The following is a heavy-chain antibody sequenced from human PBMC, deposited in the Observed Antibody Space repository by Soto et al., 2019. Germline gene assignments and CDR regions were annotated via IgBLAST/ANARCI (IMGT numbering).Heavy chain of an antibody. CDR1: GASFSNHY. V-gene: IGHV4-34*01. D-gene: IGHD6-13*01. CDR2: ISHPGGT. J-gene: IGHJ5*02. CDR3: ARGFRGRSSSWLVP. Sequence: PSETLSLTCAVYGASFSNHYWSWIRQPPGKGLEWIGEISHPGGTNYTPSLKSRVTISVDTSKNQFSLTLTSVTAADTAVYYCARGFRGRSSSWLVPWVQGTPVTVSS.